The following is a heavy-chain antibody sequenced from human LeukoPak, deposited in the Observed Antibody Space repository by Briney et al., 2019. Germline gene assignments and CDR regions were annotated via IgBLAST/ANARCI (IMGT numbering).Heavy chain of an antibody. Sequence: GGSLRLSCAASGFTFSSYSMNWVRQAPGKGLEWVSSITSSSTYTFYADSVKGRFTISRDNAKNSLYLQMNSLRDEDTAVYYCARAPRFRLVGVPKGPFDPWGQGTLVTVSS. J-gene: IGHJ5*02. V-gene: IGHV3-21*04. D-gene: IGHD1-26*01. CDR2: ITSSSTYT. CDR3: ARAPRFRLVGVPKGPFDP. CDR1: GFTFSSYS.